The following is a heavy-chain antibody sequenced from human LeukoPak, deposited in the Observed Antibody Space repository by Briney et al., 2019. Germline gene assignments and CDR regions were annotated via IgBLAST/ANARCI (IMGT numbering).Heavy chain of an antibody. CDR3: ARSSRGWTGQDDY. CDR2: ISSSSSYI. J-gene: IGHJ4*02. V-gene: IGHV3-21*01. Sequence: RGPRRLSCAPYGVTFRSYIMNWVRQAPEKGLEWVSSISSSSSYIYYADSVKGRFTISRDNAKNSLYLQMNSLRAEDTAVYYCARSSRGWTGQDDYWGQGTLVTVCS. D-gene: IGHD3-10*01. CDR1: GVTFRSYI.